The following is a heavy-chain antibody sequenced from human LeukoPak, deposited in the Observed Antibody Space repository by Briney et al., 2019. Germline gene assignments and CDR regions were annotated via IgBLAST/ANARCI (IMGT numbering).Heavy chain of an antibody. CDR1: GGSISSGDYY. J-gene: IGHJ3*02. D-gene: IGHD2-8*01. CDR2: IYYSGST. V-gene: IGHV4-30-4*01. CDR3: ARSSPYCTNGVCYTSAFDI. Sequence: PSQTLSLTCTVSGGSISSGDYYWGWIRQPPGKGLEWIGYIYYSGSTYYNPSLKSRVTISVDTSKNQFSLKLSSVTAADTAVYYCARSSPYCTNGVCYTSAFDIWGQGTMVTVSS.